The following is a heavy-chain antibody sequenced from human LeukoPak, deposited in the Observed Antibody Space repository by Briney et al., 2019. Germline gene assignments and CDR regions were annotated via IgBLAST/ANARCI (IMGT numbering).Heavy chain of an antibody. CDR1: GFSFSGYY. CDR2: INHSGST. CDR3: ARRANYYGSGSYLGY. J-gene: IGHJ4*02. D-gene: IGHD3-10*01. V-gene: IGHV4-34*01. Sequence: SETLSLTCAVYGFSFSGYYWSWIRQPPGKGLEWIGEINHSGSTNYNPSLKSRVTISVDTSKNQFSLKLSSVTAADTAVYYCARRANYYGSGSYLGYWGQGTLVTVSS.